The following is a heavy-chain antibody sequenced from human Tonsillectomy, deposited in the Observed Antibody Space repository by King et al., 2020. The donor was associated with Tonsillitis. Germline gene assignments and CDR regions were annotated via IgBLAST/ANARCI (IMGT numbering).Heavy chain of an antibody. CDR3: ARHVNSYDILTGRRVYYFYY. CDR2: SSYSGNT. J-gene: IGHJ4*02. V-gene: IGHV4-39*01. CDR1: GGSISSSSYY. Sequence: QLQESGPGLVKPSETLSLICTVSGGSISSSSYYWGWLRQPPGQGLEWIGRSSYSGNTYYNPSLKSRVTISVDTSKNQLSLKLSSVTAADTAVYYCARHVNSYDILTGRRVYYFYYWGQGTLVTVSS. D-gene: IGHD3-9*01.